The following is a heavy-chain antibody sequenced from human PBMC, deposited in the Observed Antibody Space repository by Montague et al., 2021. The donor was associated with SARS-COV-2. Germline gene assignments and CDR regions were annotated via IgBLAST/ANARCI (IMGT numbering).Heavy chain of an antibody. V-gene: IGHV4-34*01. CDR3: ARGYQLRFLEWSSRQSTFDY. CDR1: GGSFSGYY. Sequence: SETRSLTCAVYGGSFSGYYWSWIRQPPGKGLEWIGEMNHSGGTNYNPSXXSRVTISVDTSKNQFSLKLSSVTAADTAVYYCARGYQLRFLEWSSRQSTFDYWGQGTLVTVSS. CDR2: MNHSGGT. D-gene: IGHD3-3*01. J-gene: IGHJ4*02.